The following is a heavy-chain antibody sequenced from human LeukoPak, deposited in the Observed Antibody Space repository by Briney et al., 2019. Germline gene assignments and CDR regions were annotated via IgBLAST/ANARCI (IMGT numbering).Heavy chain of an antibody. CDR2: IIPIFGTA. Sequence: GASVKVSCKASGYTFTSYYMHWVRQAPGQGLEWMGGIIPIFGTANYAQKFQGRVTITADKSTSTAYMELSSLRSEDTAVYYCARVALRYSSGWYYFDYWGQGTLVTVSS. V-gene: IGHV1-69*06. CDR1: GYTFTSYY. D-gene: IGHD6-19*01. CDR3: ARVALRYSSGWYYFDY. J-gene: IGHJ4*02.